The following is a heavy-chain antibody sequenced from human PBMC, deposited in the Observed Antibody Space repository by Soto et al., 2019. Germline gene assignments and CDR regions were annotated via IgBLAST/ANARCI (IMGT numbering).Heavy chain of an antibody. J-gene: IGHJ4*02. V-gene: IGHV4-34*01. CDR2: INHSGST. CDR1: GGSFSGYY. CDR3: ARARARSSSCIDY. D-gene: IGHD6-13*01. Sequence: QVQLQQWGAGLLKPSETLSLTCAVYGGSFSGYYWSWIRQPPGKGLEWIGEINHSGSTNYNPSLKSRVTISVDTSKNQFSLKLSSVTAADTAVYYCARARARSSSCIDYWGQGTLVTVSS.